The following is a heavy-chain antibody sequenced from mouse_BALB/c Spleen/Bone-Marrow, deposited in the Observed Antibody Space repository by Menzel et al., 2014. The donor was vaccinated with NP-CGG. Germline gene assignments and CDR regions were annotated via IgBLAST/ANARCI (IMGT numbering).Heavy chain of an antibody. Sequence: QVQLQHSGAELVKPGASVKLSCKASGYTFTSYYIYWVKQRPGQGLEWIGEINPSNGGTNLNEKFKSKATLTVDKSSSTAYMQLSSLTSEDSAVYYCTRSNGNWFAYWGQGTLVTVSA. V-gene: IGHV1S81*02. D-gene: IGHD2-1*01. CDR2: INPSNGGT. J-gene: IGHJ3*01. CDR1: GYTFTSYY. CDR3: TRSNGNWFAY.